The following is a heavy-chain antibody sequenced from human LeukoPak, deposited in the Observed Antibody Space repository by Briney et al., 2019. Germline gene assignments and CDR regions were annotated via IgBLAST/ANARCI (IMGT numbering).Heavy chain of an antibody. Sequence: PSETLSLTCTVSGGSISSYYWSWIRQPPGKGLKWIGYIYYSGSTNYNPSLKSRVTISVDTSKNQFSLKLSSVTAADTAVYYCARHAVSTGYSSSWYQGWFDPWGQGTLVTVSS. J-gene: IGHJ5*02. CDR1: GGSISSYY. CDR3: ARHAVSTGYSSSWYQGWFDP. CDR2: IYYSGST. V-gene: IGHV4-59*08. D-gene: IGHD6-13*01.